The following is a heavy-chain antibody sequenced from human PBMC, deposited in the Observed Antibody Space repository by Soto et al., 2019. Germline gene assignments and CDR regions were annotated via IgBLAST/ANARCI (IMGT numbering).Heavy chain of an antibody. CDR2: ISYDGSNK. Sequence: VGSLRLSCAASGFTFSSYAMHWVRQAPGKGLEWVAVISYDGSNKYYADSVKGRFTISRDNSKNTLYLQMNSLRAEDTAVYYCAGNAGYSSGQYGMDVWGQGTTVTVSS. D-gene: IGHD6-19*01. CDR1: GFTFSSYA. CDR3: AGNAGYSSGQYGMDV. J-gene: IGHJ6*02. V-gene: IGHV3-30-3*01.